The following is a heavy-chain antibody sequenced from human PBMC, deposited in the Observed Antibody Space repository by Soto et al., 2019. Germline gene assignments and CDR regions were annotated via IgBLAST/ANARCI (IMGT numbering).Heavy chain of an antibody. J-gene: IGHJ5*01. D-gene: IGHD2-15*01. V-gene: IGHV3-21*01. CDR3: ARAHEVAWFDS. Sequence: EVQLVESGGGLDKPGESLRLSCAASGFSFSSYTMNWVRQAPGKGLQWVSSITNRGTHTYSADKVKGRFTISRDNDKNSLYLQMNNLRAEDTAIYFCARAHEVAWFDSWGLGTLVTVTS. CDR2: ITNRGTHT. CDR1: GFSFSSYT.